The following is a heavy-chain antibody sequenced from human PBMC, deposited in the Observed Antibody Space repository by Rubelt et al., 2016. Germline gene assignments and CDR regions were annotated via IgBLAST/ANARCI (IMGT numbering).Heavy chain of an antibody. CDR3: ARHSFGVVVHSFDY. CDR2: IYYSGST. V-gene: IGHV4-59*08. Sequence: QVQLQESGPGLVKPSETLSLTCTVSGCSISSYYWSWIRQPPGKGLEWIGYIYYSGSTNSNPSLKCRVTISVETSKTQFSLKLSSVTAADTAVYYWARHSFGVVVHSFDYWGQGTLVTVSS. J-gene: IGHJ4*02. D-gene: IGHD3-3*01. CDR1: GCSISSYY.